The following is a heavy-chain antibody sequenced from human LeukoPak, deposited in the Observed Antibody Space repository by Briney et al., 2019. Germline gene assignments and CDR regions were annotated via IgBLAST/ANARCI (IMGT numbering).Heavy chain of an antibody. CDR1: GFTFSNYN. CDR3: ARDGEAAGTEIDY. D-gene: IGHD1/OR15-1a*01. V-gene: IGHV3-21*01. CDR2: ISASSSNI. Sequence: GGSLRLSCVASGFTFSNYNMNWVRQVPGKGLEWVSLISASSSNIYYAVSVKGRFTISRDNAKNSLYLQMNSLRADDTAIYYRARDGEAAGTEIDYWGQGTLVTVSS. J-gene: IGHJ4*02.